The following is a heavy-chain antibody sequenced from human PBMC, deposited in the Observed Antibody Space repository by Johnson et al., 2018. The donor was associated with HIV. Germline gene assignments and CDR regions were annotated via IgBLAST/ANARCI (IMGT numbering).Heavy chain of an antibody. J-gene: IGHJ3*02. V-gene: IGHV3-20*04. CDR3: AREGWEITMIQGAFDI. CDR1: GFTFDDYG. D-gene: IGHD3-10*01. Sequence: VQLVESGGGLVQPGGSLRLSCAASGFTFDDYGMSWVRQPPGKGLEWVSGINWNGGSAGYAESVKGRFTISRDNAKNSLYLQMNSLRAEDTAFYYCAREGWEITMIQGAFDIWGQGTMVTVSS. CDR2: INWNGGSA.